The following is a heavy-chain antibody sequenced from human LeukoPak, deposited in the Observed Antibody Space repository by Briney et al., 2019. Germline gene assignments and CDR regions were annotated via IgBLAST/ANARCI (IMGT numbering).Heavy chain of an antibody. D-gene: IGHD2-8*02. CDR2: ISGSGVYK. J-gene: IGHJ4*02. Sequence: PGGSLRLSCAASGFTFSSFVMSWVRQAPGKGLEWVSSISGSGVYKYYTDSVKGRFTISGDNSKNTLYVQMNSLRAEDTAVYYCAKVSCTGGTCSSFDYWGQGTLATVSS. V-gene: IGHV3-23*01. CDR1: GFTFSSFV. CDR3: AKVSCTGGTCSSFDY.